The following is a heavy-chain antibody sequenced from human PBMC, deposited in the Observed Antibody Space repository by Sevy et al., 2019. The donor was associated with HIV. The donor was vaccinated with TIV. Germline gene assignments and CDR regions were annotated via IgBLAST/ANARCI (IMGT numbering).Heavy chain of an antibody. J-gene: IGHJ5*02. D-gene: IGHD7-27*01. Sequence: GGSLRLSCAASGFTFSTYAMNWVRQAPGKGLEWVSTLGSGGGTTYYAESVRGRFTISRDISKNTLFLQMNSLRADDSSVDYCTRYALTSRTWFDPWGQGTLVTVSS. V-gene: IGHV3-23*01. CDR3: TRYALTSRTWFDP. CDR2: LGSGGGTT. CDR1: GFTFSTYA.